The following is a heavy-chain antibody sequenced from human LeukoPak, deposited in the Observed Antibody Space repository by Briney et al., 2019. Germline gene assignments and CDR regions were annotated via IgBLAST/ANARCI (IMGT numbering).Heavy chain of an antibody. Sequence: GGSLRLSCAASGFTLREYNMRGLRQARGEGVEWVSSIRRSGSTKYYADSVKGRFTISRDNTKNSLYLQMSSLRVEDTAVYYCTRDPRHFDSCGQGTLVTVSS. CDR3: TRDPRHFDS. J-gene: IGHJ5*01. CDR2: IRRSGSTK. CDR1: GFTLREYN. V-gene: IGHV3-11*04. D-gene: IGHD6-6*01.